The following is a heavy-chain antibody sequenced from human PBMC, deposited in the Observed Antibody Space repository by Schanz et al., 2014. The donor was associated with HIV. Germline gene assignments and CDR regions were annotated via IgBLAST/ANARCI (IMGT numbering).Heavy chain of an antibody. CDR1: GFSFSDFY. CDR2: ISSSGVTI. D-gene: IGHD5-18*01. CDR3: ARGYKYGRD. J-gene: IGHJ4*02. Sequence: QVHLVESGGGVVQPGRSLRLSCAASGFSFSDFYMSWIRQAPGKGLEWVSYISSSGVTIYYTDSAKGRFTISRDNARNLLYLQMNGLRAEDTAVYYCARGYKYGRDWGQGTLVTVSS. V-gene: IGHV3-11*01.